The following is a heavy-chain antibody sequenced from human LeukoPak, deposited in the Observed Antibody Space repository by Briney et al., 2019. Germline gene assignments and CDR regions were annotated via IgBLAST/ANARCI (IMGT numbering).Heavy chain of an antibody. V-gene: IGHV3-11*04. D-gene: IGHD1-26*01. J-gene: IGHJ4*02. CDR2: ISSSGSTI. Sequence: GGSLRLSYAASGFTFSDYYMSWIRQAPGKGLEWVSYISSSGSTIYYADSVKGRFTISRDNAKNSLYLQMNSLRAEDTAVYYCAKAANEWELLAGYFDYWGQGTLVTVSS. CDR3: AKAANEWELLAGYFDY. CDR1: GFTFSDYY.